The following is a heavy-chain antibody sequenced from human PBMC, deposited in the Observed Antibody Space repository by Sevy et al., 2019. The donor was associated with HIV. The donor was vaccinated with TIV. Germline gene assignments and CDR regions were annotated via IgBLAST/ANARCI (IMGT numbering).Heavy chain of an antibody. V-gene: IGHV4-38-2*01. Sequence: QSQTLSLTCAVSGYSISSGYYWGWIRQPPGKGLEWIGSIYHSGSTYYNPSLKSRVTISVDTSKNQFSLKLSSVTAADTAVYYCARHARLSQNYYDSSGYYFGAGPFDYWGQRTLVTVSS. CDR2: IYHSGST. CDR3: ARHARLSQNYYDSSGYYFGAGPFDY. CDR1: GYSISSGYY. D-gene: IGHD3-22*01. J-gene: IGHJ4*02.